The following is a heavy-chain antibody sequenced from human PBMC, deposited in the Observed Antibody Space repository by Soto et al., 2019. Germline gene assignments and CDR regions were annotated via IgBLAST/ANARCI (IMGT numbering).Heavy chain of an antibody. Sequence: PSETLSLTCTVSGGSISSYYWSWIRQPPGKGLEWIRYIYYSGSTNYNPSLKSRVTISVDTSKNQFSLKLSSVTAADTAVYYCARGGCSGGSCYSPLDWFDPWGQGTLVTVSS. J-gene: IGHJ5*02. CDR1: GGSISSYY. D-gene: IGHD2-15*01. V-gene: IGHV4-59*01. CDR3: ARGGCSGGSCYSPLDWFDP. CDR2: IYYSGST.